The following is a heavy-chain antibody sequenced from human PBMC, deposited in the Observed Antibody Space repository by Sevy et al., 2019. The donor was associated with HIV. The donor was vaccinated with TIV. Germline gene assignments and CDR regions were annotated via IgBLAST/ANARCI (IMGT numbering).Heavy chain of an antibody. CDR3: ARGHSGSYSWGAYYYYYYMDV. Sequence: ASVKVSCKASGYTFTSYGISWVRQAPGQGLEWMGWISAYNGNTNYAQKLQGRVTMTTDTSTSTAYMELRSLGSDDTAVYYCARGHSGSYSWGAYYYYYYMDVWGKGTTVTVSS. CDR1: GYTFTSYG. V-gene: IGHV1-18*01. J-gene: IGHJ6*03. D-gene: IGHD1-26*01. CDR2: ISAYNGNT.